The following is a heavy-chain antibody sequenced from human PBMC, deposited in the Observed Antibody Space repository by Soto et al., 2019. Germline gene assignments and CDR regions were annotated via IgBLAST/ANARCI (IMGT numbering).Heavy chain of an antibody. Sequence: GGSLRLSCAASGFTFSSYWMSWVRQAPGKGLEWVANIKQDGSEKYYVDSVKGRLTISRDNAKNSLYLQMNSLRAEDTAVYYCARVTTFGVVIPGDYWGQGTLVTVSS. D-gene: IGHD3-3*01. J-gene: IGHJ4*02. CDR3: ARVTTFGVVIPGDY. CDR2: IKQDGSEK. V-gene: IGHV3-7*01. CDR1: GFTFSSYW.